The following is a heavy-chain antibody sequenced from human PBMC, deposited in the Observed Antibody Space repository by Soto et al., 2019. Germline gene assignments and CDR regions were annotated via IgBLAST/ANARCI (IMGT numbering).Heavy chain of an antibody. CDR2: IYYSGST. CDR3: ARLLSGDDLDFAY. Sequence: SETLSLTCTVSGGSISSGGYYWSWIRQHPGKGLEWIGYIYYSGSTYYNPSLKSRVTISVDTSKNQFSLKLSSVTAADTAVYYCARLLSGDDLDFAYWGQGTLVTVSS. J-gene: IGHJ4*02. V-gene: IGHV4-31*03. D-gene: IGHD5-12*01. CDR1: GGSISSGGYY.